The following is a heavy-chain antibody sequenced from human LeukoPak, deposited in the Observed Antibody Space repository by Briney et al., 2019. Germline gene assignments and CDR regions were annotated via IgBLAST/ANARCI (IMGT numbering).Heavy chain of an antibody. CDR3: ARARTAMVTHYYFDY. J-gene: IGHJ4*02. CDR2: IWYDGSNK. Sequence: GGSLRLSCAASEFTFSSYSINWVRQAPGKGLEWVAVIWYDGSNKYYADSVKGRFTISRDNSKNTLYLQMNSLRAEDTAVYYCARARTAMVTHYYFDYWGQGTLVTVSS. V-gene: IGHV3-33*08. CDR1: EFTFSSYS. D-gene: IGHD5-18*01.